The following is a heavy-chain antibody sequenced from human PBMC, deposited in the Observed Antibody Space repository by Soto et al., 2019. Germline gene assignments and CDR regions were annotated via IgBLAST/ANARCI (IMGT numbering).Heavy chain of an antibody. J-gene: IGHJ6*02. CDR3: AIDVGSSSCYGSRYYYGMDV. CDR2: LYHSGST. D-gene: IGHD6-13*01. V-gene: IGHV4-4*02. Sequence: QVQLQESGPGLVKPSGTLSLTCAVSGGSISSSNWWSWVRQPPEKGLEWIGELYHSGSTNYNPSLTSRVTISVDKSKNQFSLKLRSVTAADKAVYYCAIDVGSSSCYGSRYYYGMDVWGQGTTVTVSS. CDR1: GGSISSSNW.